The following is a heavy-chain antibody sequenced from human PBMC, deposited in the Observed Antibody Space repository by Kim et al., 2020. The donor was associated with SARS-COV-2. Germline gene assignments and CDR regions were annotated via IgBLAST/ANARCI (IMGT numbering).Heavy chain of an antibody. CDR1: GGSISSGGYY. V-gene: IGHV4-31*03. D-gene: IGHD3-3*01. J-gene: IGHJ6*02. CDR2: IYYSGST. Sequence: SETLSLTCTVSGGSISSGGYYWSWIRQHPGKGLEWIGYIYYSGSTYYNPSLKSRVTISVDTSKNQFSLKLSSVTAADPAVYYCARAHRTIFGVVEYMDVWGQGTTVTVSS. CDR3: ARAHRTIFGVVEYMDV.